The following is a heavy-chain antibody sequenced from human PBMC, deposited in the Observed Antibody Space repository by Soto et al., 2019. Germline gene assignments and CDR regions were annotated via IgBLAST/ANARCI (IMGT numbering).Heavy chain of an antibody. D-gene: IGHD6-6*01. CDR3: AKSSSNYYYYYMDV. V-gene: IGHV3-23*01. CDR1: GFTFGSYA. J-gene: IGHJ6*03. CDR2: ISGSGGST. Sequence: VQLLESGGGLVQPGGSLRLSCAASGFTFGSYAMSWVRQAPGKGLEWVSAISGSGGSTFYADSVKGRFTISRDNSKNTLYLQMNSLRAEDTAVYYCAKSSSNYYYYYMDVWGKGTTVTVSS.